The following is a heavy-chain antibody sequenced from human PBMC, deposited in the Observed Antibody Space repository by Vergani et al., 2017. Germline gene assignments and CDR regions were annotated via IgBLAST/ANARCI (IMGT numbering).Heavy chain of an antibody. D-gene: IGHD1-26*01. Sequence: QVQLQESGPGLVKPSETLSLTCAVSGYSISSGYYWGWIRQPPGKGLEWIGSIYHSGSTYYNPSLKSRVTISVDTSKNQFSLKLSSVTAADPAVYYCARPRLGIVGGGVDYWGQGTLVTVSS. CDR2: IYHSGST. CDR3: ARPRLGIVGGGVDY. J-gene: IGHJ4*02. V-gene: IGHV4-38-2*01. CDR1: GYSISSGYY.